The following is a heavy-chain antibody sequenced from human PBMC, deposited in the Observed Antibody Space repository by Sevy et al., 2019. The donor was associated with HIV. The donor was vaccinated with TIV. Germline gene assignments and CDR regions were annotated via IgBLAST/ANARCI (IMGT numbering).Heavy chain of an antibody. J-gene: IGHJ3*02. Sequence: GGSLRLSCAASGFTFSSYAMHWVRQAPGKGLEWVAVISYDGSNKYYADSVKGRLTISRDNSKNTLYLQMNSLRAEDTAVYYCARAKIWVDYYDSSGYYSDAFDIWGQGTMVTVSS. D-gene: IGHD3-22*01. CDR3: ARAKIWVDYYDSSGYYSDAFDI. CDR1: GFTFSSYA. CDR2: ISYDGSNK. V-gene: IGHV3-30-3*01.